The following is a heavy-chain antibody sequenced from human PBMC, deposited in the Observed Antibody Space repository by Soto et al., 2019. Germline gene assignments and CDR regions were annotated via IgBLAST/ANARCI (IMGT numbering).Heavy chain of an antibody. J-gene: IGHJ3*02. V-gene: IGHV1-18*01. CDR1: GYSFTSYG. CDR2: ISAYNGNT. CDR3: ARDLRVRGVRGAFDT. Sequence: ASVKVSCKASGYSFTSYGISWVRQAPGQGLEWMGWISAYNGNTNYAQKLQGRVTMTTDKSTSTAYMELSSLRSEDTAVYYCARDLRVRGVRGAFDTWGQGTMVTVSS. D-gene: IGHD3-10*01.